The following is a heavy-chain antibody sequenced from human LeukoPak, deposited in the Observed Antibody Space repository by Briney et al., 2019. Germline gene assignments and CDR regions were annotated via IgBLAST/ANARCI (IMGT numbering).Heavy chain of an antibody. Sequence: SETLSLTCTVSGGSISSYYWSWIRQPAGKGLEWIGRIYTRGSTNYNPSLKSRVTMSVDTSKNQFSLKLSSVTAADTAVYYCARVYGDPFYYYGMDVWGQGTTVTVSS. J-gene: IGHJ6*02. V-gene: IGHV4-4*07. D-gene: IGHD7-27*01. CDR2: IYTRGST. CDR1: GGSISSYY. CDR3: ARVYGDPFYYYGMDV.